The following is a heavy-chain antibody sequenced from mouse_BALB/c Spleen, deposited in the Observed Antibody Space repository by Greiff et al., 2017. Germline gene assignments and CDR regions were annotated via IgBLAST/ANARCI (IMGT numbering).Heavy chain of an antibody. CDR3: NADWGRY. Sequence: VQLQQSGAELVRSGASVKLSCTASGFNIKDYYMHWVKQRPEQGLEWIGWIDPENGDTEYAPKFQGKATMTADTSSNTAYLQLSSLTSEDTAVYDCNADWGRYWGKGTTLTVSA. CDR1: GFNIKDYY. J-gene: IGHJ2*01. CDR2: IDPENGDT. D-gene: IGHD4-1*01. V-gene: IGHV14-4*02.